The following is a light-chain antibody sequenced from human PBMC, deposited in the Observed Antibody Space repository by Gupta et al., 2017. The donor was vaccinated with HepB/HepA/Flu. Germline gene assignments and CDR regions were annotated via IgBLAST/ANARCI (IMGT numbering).Light chain of an antibody. J-gene: IGLJ2*01. V-gene: IGLV7-43*01. CDR2: STK. CDR3: LLSYDGGAHPVV. CDR1: TGTVTSNYY. Sequence: HTVVTQSPSLTVSPRGTVTLTCASSTGTVTSNYYPNWFQQKPGQEPRPLIHSTKNKHSWTPPRCFGDPLWGNAAPKTIGGQHEDEAEEYCLLSYDGGAHPVVFGGGTKLTAL.